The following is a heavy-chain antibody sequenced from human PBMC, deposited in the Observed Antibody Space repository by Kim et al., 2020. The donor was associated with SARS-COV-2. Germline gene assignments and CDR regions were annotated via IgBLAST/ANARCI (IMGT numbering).Heavy chain of an antibody. V-gene: IGHV3-9*01. J-gene: IGHJ6*02. Sequence: GGSLRLSCAASGFTFGDYAMHWVRQAPGKGLEWVSGISWNSGSIGYADSVKGRFTISRDNAKNSLYLQMNSLRAEDTALYYCAKCLTPGITIFGVVTPYYGMDVWGQGTTVTVSS. CDR1: GFTFGDYA. CDR2: ISWNSGSI. D-gene: IGHD3-3*01. CDR3: AKCLTPGITIFGVVTPYYGMDV.